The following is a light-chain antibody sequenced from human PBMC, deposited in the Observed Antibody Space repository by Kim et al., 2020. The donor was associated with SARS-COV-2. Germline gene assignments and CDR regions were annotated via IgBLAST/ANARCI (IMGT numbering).Light chain of an antibody. Sequence: ALVKLTCTRSSGHSRYAIAWHQQQPEKGPRYLMNRNSDGSHSKGDGIPDRFSGSSSGAERYLTISSLQSEDEVDYYCQTWGTGIRVFGGGTKLTVL. CDR2: RNSDGSH. CDR1: SGHSRYA. V-gene: IGLV4-69*01. J-gene: IGLJ2*01. CDR3: QTWGTGIRV.